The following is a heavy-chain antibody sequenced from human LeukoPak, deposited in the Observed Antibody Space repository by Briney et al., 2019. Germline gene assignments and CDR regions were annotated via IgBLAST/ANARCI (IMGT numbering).Heavy chain of an antibody. CDR2: IYSGGST. CDR1: GFTFTSYA. J-gene: IGHJ4*02. Sequence: GGSLRLSCAASGFTFTSYALSWVRQAPGKGLEWVSVIYSGGSTYYADSVKGRFTISRDNSKNTLYLQMNSLRAEDTAVYYCARTPRREGYFDYWGQGTLVTVSS. CDR3: ARTPRREGYFDY. V-gene: IGHV3-66*01.